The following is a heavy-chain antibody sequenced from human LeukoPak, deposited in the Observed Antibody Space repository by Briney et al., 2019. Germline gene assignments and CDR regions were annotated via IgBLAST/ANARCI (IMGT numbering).Heavy chain of an antibody. Sequence: ASVKVSCKASGYTFTGNHVHWVRQAPGQGLEWMGWIDPNSGGTKYAQKFQDRVTMTSDTSISTAYMELSGLRSEDTAVYYCASMVRGVNHWGQGTLVTVSS. J-gene: IGHJ5*02. D-gene: IGHD3-10*01. CDR1: GYTFTGNH. CDR2: IDPNSGGT. CDR3: ASMVRGVNH. V-gene: IGHV1-2*02.